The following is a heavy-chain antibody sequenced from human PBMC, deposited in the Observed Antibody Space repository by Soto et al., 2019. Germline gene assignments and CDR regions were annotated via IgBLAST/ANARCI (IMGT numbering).Heavy chain of an antibody. CDR1: GYTFTSYD. D-gene: IGHD4-17*01. V-gene: IGHV1-8*01. CDR3: ARDYGGKSGWFDP. J-gene: IGHJ5*02. CDR2: MSPSRGDT. Sequence: QVQLVQSGAEVKKPGASVKVSCKASGYTFTSYDINWVRQATGQGLEWVGWMSPSRGDTGYAQKFQDRLTMTWDTSISKAYMELNSLSSEDTAVYYCARDYGGKSGWFDPWGQGTLVTVSS.